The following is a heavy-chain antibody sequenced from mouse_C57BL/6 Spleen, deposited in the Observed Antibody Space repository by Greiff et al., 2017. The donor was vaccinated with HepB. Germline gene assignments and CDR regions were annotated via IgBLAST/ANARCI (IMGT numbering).Heavy chain of an antibody. D-gene: IGHD2-12*01. CDR3: TRELTGHWYFDV. V-gene: IGHV1-15*01. Sequence: VQLQQSGAELVRPGASVTLSCKASGYTFPDYEMHWVKQTPVHGLEWIGAIDPETGGTAYNQKFKGKAILTADKSSSTAYMELRSLTSEDSAVYYCTRELTGHWYFDVWGTGTTVTVSS. CDR2: IDPETGGT. CDR1: GYTFPDYE. J-gene: IGHJ1*03.